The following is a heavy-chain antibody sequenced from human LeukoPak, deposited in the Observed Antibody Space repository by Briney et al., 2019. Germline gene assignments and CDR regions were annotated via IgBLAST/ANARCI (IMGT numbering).Heavy chain of an antibody. Sequence: PSETLSLNCSVSGGSISSYYWSWIRQPPGKGLEWIGYIFYSGRTSYNPSLKSRVTISVDTSKNHFSLTLSSVTAADTAVYYCTRGQKYISGYTVTELGSGYFDYWGQGTLVTVSS. CDR2: IFYSGRT. J-gene: IGHJ4*02. CDR1: GGSISSYY. D-gene: IGHD5-18*01. V-gene: IGHV4-59*01. CDR3: TRGQKYISGYTVTELGSGYFDY.